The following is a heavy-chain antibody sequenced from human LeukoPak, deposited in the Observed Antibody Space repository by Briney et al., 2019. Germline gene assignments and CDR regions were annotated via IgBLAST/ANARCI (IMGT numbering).Heavy chain of an antibody. CDR2: IYTSGST. CDR3: ARGLGYCSSTSCYDVFGFGY. CDR1: GGSISSGSYY. Sequence: PSETLSLTCTVSGGSISSGSYYWSWIRQPAGKGLEWIGRIYTSGSTNYNPSLKSRVTMSVDTSKNQFSLKLSSVTAADTAVYYCARGLGYCSSTSCYDVFGFGYWGQGTLVTVSS. D-gene: IGHD2-2*01. V-gene: IGHV4-61*02. J-gene: IGHJ4*02.